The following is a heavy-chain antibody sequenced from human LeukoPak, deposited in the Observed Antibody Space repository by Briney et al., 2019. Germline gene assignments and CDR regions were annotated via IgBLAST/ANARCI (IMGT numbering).Heavy chain of an antibody. CDR3: ARAKWGSDFDY. CDR1: GFTVSSNY. CDR2: IYSGGST. Sequence: GGSLRLSCAASGFTVSSNYMSWVRQAPGKGLEWVSVIYSGGSTYSADSVKGRFTISRDNSKNTLYLQMNSLRAEDTAVYYRARAKWGSDFDYWGQGTLVTVSS. V-gene: IGHV3-66*02. J-gene: IGHJ4*02. D-gene: IGHD1-26*01.